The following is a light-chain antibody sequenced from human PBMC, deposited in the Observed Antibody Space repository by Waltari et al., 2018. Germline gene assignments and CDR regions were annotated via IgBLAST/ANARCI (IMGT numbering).Light chain of an antibody. CDR2: LGS. J-gene: IGKJ4*01. Sequence: DIVMTQSPLSLPVTPGEPASISCRSSQSLLHSSGYNYLAWYLQKPGQSPQLLIYLGSNRASGVPDRCSGSGSGTDFTLKISRVEAEDVGVYDGMHTLQMPLTFGGGTKVEIK. CDR1: QSLLHSSGYNY. CDR3: MHTLQMPLT. V-gene: IGKV2-28*01.